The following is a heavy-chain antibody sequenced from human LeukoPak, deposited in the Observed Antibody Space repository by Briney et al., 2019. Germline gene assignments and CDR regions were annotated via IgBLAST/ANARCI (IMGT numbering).Heavy chain of an antibody. V-gene: IGHV1-46*01. D-gene: IGHD2-15*01. CDR2: INPSGGST. J-gene: IGHJ5*02. CDR1: GYTFTSYY. Sequence: ASVKVFCKASGYTFTSYYMHWVRQAPGQGLEWMGIINPSGGSTSYAQKFQGRVTMTRDTSTSTVYMELSSLRSEDTAVYYCARGSVVVAATLSIDPWGQGTLVTVSS. CDR3: ARGSVVVAATLSIDP.